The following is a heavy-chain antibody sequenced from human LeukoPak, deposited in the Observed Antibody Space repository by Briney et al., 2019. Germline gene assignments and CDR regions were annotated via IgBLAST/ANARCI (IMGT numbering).Heavy chain of an antibody. J-gene: IGHJ5*02. CDR1: GITLGNYA. CDR2: ISERGGGT. CDR3: AREGQPYNWFDP. V-gene: IGHV3-23*01. Sequence: GGSLRHSCVVSGITLGNYAMSWVRQAPGKGLEWVSGISERGGGTKYADSVKGRFTISRDDFKKTLYLQMNSLRAEDTAVYYCAREGQPYNWFDPWGQGTLVTVSS. D-gene: IGHD6-13*01.